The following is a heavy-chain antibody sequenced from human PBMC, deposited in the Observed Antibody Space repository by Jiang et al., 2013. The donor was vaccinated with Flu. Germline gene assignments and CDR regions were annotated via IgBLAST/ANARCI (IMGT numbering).Heavy chain of an antibody. J-gene: IGHJ4*02. CDR1: GYTFTSYY. D-gene: IGHD3-22*01. CDR3: ARDLLAGYYDSSGSWW. CDR2: INPSGGST. Sequence: EVKKPGASVKVSCKASGYTFTSYYMHWVRQAPGQGLEWMGIINPSGGSTSYAQKFQGRVTMTRDTSTSTVYMELSSLRSEDTAVYYCARDLLAGYYDSSGSWWWGQGTLVTVPS. V-gene: IGHV1-46*01.